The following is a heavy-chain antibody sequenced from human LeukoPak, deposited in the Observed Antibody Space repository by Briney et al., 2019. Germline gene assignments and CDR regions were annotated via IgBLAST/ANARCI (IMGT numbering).Heavy chain of an antibody. CDR2: IKSDGST. CDR3: ARAPSEIGGYYPEYFRH. V-gene: IGHV3-74*01. D-gene: IGHD3-22*01. Sequence: GGSLRLSCAASGFTFSSYWMHWVRQAPGKGLEWVSRIKSDGSTRYADSVKGRFTISRDNAKNTVSLQMNSLRAEDTGVYYCARAPSEIGGYYPEYFRHWGQGTLVTVSP. CDR1: GFTFSSYW. J-gene: IGHJ1*01.